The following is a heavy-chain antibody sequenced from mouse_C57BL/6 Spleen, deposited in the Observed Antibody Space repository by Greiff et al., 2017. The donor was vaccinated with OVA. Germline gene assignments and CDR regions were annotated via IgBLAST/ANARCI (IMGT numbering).Heavy chain of an antibody. D-gene: IGHD4-1*01. J-gene: IGHJ2*01. CDR2: IDPSDSYT. CDR3: ARRLTGDYFDY. CDR1: GYTFTSYW. V-gene: IGHV1-69*01. Sequence: QVQLQQPGAELVMPGASVKLSCKASGYTFTSYWMHWVKQRPGQGLEWIGEIDPSDSYTNYNQKFKGKSTLTVDKSSSTAYMQLSSLTSEDSAIYYCARRLTGDYFDYWGQGTTLTVSS.